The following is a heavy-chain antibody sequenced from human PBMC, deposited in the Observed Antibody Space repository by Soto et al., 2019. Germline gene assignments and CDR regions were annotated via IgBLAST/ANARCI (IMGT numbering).Heavy chain of an antibody. CDR3: AKDRAGDGSGSYTCPSFDP. V-gene: IGHV3-23*01. D-gene: IGHD3-10*01. CDR1: GFTFSNYA. Sequence: GGSLRLSCAASGFTFSNYAMYWVRQAPGKGLEWVSGISGSAGSTVYADSVKGRFTISRDNSKNTLYLQMNSLRAEDTAVYYCAKDRAGDGSGSYTCPSFDPWGQVTLVSVSS. CDR2: ISGSAGST. J-gene: IGHJ5*02.